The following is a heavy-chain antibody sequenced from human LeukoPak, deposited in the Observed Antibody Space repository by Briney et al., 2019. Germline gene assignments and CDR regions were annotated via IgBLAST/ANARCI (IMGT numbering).Heavy chain of an antibody. CDR1: GGSFSGYY. D-gene: IGHD3-22*01. CDR3: ASLGRGYYYDSSGYLISNWFDP. J-gene: IGHJ5*02. Sequence: PSETLSLTCAVYGGSFSGYYWSWIRQPPGKGLEWIGEINHSGSTNYNPSLKSRVTISVDTSKNQFSLKLSSVTAADTAVYYCASLGRGYYYDSSGYLISNWFDPWGQGTLVTVSS. V-gene: IGHV4-34*01. CDR2: INHSGST.